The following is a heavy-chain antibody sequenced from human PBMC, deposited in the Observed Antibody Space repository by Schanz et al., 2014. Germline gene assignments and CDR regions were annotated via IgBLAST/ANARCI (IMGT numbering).Heavy chain of an antibody. Sequence: EVQLVESGGGLVQPGGSLRLSCAASGFTYSSYWMHWVRQAPGKGLEWVANIKGDSSEKNYVDSVKGRFTLSRDNAKKTMDLQMNSLRVEDTAVYYCARDPNSVNEIDYWGQGTLVTVSS. V-gene: IGHV3-7*03. CDR3: ARDPNSVNEIDY. CDR2: IKGDSSEK. J-gene: IGHJ4*02. D-gene: IGHD5-12*01. CDR1: GFTYSSYW.